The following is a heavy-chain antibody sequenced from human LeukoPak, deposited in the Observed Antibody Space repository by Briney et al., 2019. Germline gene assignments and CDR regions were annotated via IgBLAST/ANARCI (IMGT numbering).Heavy chain of an antibody. CDR1: GGSIHNYY. Sequence: SETLSLTCTVSGGSIHNYYCSWIRQPPGKGLEWIAYTYNSRSTDYNPSLKSRVTIPLDTSKNQFSLKLSSVTAADTAVYYCARERYSSGPVDYWGQGTLVTVSS. V-gene: IGHV4-59*01. D-gene: IGHD6-19*01. CDR2: TYNSRST. CDR3: ARERYSSGPVDY. J-gene: IGHJ4*02.